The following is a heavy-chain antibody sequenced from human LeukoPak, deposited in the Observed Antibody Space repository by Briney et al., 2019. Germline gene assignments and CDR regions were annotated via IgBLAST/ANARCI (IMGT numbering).Heavy chain of an antibody. J-gene: IGHJ6*03. CDR3: ARGPIVGATPYYYYYMDV. V-gene: IGHV4-39*07. CDR2: ISYTGST. CDR1: GGSIRSSSYY. Sequence: SETLSLTCTVSGGSIRSSSYYWGWIRQPPGKGLEWIGSISYTGSTYYNPSLKSRVTISVDTSKNQFSLKVSSVTAADTAVYYCARGPIVGATPYYYYYMDVWGKGTTVTVSS. D-gene: IGHD1-26*01.